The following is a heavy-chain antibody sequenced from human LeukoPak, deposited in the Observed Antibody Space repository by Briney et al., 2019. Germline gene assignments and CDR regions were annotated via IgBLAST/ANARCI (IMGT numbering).Heavy chain of an antibody. CDR2: IYYSGST. J-gene: IGHJ6*02. CDR3: ARGPTVLRFLEWNYGMDV. V-gene: IGHV4-59*01. CDR1: GGSISSYY. Sequence: SETLSLTCTVSGGSISSYYWSWIRQPPGKGLEWIGYIYYSGSTNYNPSLKSRVTISVDTSKNQFSLKLSSVTAADTAVYYCARGPTVLRFLEWNYGMDVWGQGTTVTVSS. D-gene: IGHD3-3*01.